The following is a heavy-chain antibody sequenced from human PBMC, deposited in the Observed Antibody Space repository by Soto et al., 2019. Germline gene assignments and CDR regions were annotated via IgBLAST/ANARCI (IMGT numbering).Heavy chain of an antibody. CDR2: IYYSGTT. V-gene: IGHV4-31*01. D-gene: IGHD3-22*01. Sequence: QVQLQESGPGLVQPSQTLSLSCTVSGGSITSGGYYWSWIRQHPGKGLEWIGYIYYSGTTYYNPSLQCPLTVSLDTSRNQFSLTVNSVSAADTAVYYCARADSSGYTFEHWGQGTLVTVSS. CDR1: GGSITSGGYY. CDR3: ARADSSGYTFEH. J-gene: IGHJ4*02.